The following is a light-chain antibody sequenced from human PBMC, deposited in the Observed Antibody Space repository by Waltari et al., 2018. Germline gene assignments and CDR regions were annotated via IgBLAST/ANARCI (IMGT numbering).Light chain of an antibody. Sequence: QSVVTQPPSASGTPGQRVTISCSGSSSNIGDIHVYWYQQVPGTAPKLLVHTNNERPSGVPARFTGSKSGTSASLAIYGLRSEDEADYYCASWDDKLNAWVIGGGTRLTVL. CDR2: TNN. CDR1: SSNIGDIH. CDR3: ASWDDKLNAWV. V-gene: IGLV1-47*01. J-gene: IGLJ3*02.